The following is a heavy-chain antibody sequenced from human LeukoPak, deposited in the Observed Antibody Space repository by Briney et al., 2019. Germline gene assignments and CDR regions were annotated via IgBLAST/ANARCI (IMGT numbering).Heavy chain of an antibody. D-gene: IGHD3-22*01. Sequence: ASVKVSCKASGYTFTSYGISWVRQAPGQGLEWMGWISAYNGNTNYAQKLQGRVTMTTDTSTSTAYMEPRSLRSDDTAVYYCARADPLFYYDSSGYSDWGQGTLVTVSS. CDR2: ISAYNGNT. V-gene: IGHV1-18*01. CDR1: GYTFTSYG. J-gene: IGHJ4*02. CDR3: ARADPLFYYDSSGYSD.